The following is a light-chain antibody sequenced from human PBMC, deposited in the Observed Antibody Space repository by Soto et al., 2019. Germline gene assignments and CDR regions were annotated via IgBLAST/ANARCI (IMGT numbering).Light chain of an antibody. CDR1: QSVSSY. Sequence: EIVLTQSPATLSLYPGERATLSCRASQSVSSYLAWYQQKPGQAPRLLIYGASSRATGIPDRFSGSGSGTDFTLTISRLEPEDFAVYYCQQYKNWPPLTFGQGTRLEIK. CDR3: QQYKNWPPLT. CDR2: GAS. V-gene: IGKV3-11*01. J-gene: IGKJ5*01.